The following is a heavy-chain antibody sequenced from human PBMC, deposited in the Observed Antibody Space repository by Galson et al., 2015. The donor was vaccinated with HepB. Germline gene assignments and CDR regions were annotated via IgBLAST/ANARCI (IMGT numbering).Heavy chain of an antibody. V-gene: IGHV1-18*01. CDR3: ARGGVVVVVNATQNNWFDP. CDR1: GYTFSTYS. J-gene: IGHJ5*02. Sequence: SVKVSCKASGYTFSTYSITWVRQAPGQGLEWMGWISPYNRDTNSARKFQGRVTMTTDTFTSTAYMELRSLRSDDTAVYYCARGGVVVVVNATQNNWFDPWGQGTPVTVSS. D-gene: IGHD2-15*01. CDR2: ISPYNRDT.